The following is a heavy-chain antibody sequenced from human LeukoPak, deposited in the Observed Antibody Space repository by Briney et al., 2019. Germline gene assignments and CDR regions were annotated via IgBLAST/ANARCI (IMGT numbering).Heavy chain of an antibody. CDR2: FDPEDGET. V-gene: IGHV1-24*01. Sequence: ASVKVSCKVSGYTLTELSMHWVRQAPGKGLEWMGGFDPEDGETIYAQKFQGRVTMTEDTSTDTAYMELSSLRSEDTAVYYCASRIARSRSSSGRPFDYWGQGTLVTVSS. CDR3: ASRIARSRSSSGRPFDY. CDR1: GYTLTELS. D-gene: IGHD6-6*01. J-gene: IGHJ4*02.